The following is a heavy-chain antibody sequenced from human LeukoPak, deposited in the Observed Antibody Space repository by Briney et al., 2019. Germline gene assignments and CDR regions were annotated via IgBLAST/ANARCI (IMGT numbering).Heavy chain of an antibody. V-gene: IGHV4-4*02. J-gene: IGHJ6*03. Sequence: PSGTLSLTCAVSGGSISSSNWWSWVRQPPGKGLEWIGEIYHSGSTNYNPSLKSRVTISVDKSKNQFSLKLSSVTAADTAVYYCARAPSAEPPLYYMDVWGKGTTVTVSS. CDR1: GGSISSSNW. CDR3: ARAPSAEPPLYYMDV. CDR2: IYHSGST. D-gene: IGHD6-25*01.